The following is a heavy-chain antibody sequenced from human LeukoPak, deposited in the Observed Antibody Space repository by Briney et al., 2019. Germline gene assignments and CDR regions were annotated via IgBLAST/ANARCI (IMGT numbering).Heavy chain of an antibody. CDR2: IYSGGST. CDR3: ARVSHYYDSSGYSPFDY. J-gene: IGHJ4*02. CDR1: GFTFSSYW. D-gene: IGHD3-22*01. V-gene: IGHV3-53*01. Sequence: GGSLRLSCAASGFTFSSYWMSWVRQAPGKGLEWVSVIYSGGSTYYADSVKGRFTISRDNSKNTLYLQMNSLRAEDTAVYYCARVSHYYDSSGYSPFDYWGQGTLVTVSS.